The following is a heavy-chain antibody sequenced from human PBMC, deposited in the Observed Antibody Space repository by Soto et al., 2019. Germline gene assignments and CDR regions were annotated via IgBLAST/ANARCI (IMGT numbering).Heavy chain of an antibody. CDR2: VSHDGTT. Sequence: SETLSLTCTVSGASISSGDYLWSWIRQSPGKCLEWIGYVSHDGTTYYTPSLESRVALXXXTXXXXXSLXLXXVTXADTAVYYCAKRGFDYYGMDVWGQGTTVTVSS. CDR1: GASISSGDYL. J-gene: IGHJ6*02. D-gene: IGHD3-10*01. V-gene: IGHV4-30-4*01. CDR3: AKRGFDYYGMDV.